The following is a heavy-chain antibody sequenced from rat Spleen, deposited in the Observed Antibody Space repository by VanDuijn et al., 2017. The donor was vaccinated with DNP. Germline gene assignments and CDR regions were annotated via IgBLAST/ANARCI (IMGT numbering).Heavy chain of an antibody. CDR3: ATRPAGSFDY. Sequence: EVHLVESGGGLVQPGRSLKLSCAASGFSFSDYNMAWVRQAPKKGLEWVAVIIYDGSKSYYRDSVKGRFTISRDNAKSTLYLQMNSLRSEDTATYYCATRPAGSFDYWGQGVMVTVSS. CDR1: GFSFSDYN. V-gene: IGHV5S10*01. J-gene: IGHJ2*01. D-gene: IGHD1-2*01. CDR2: IIYDGSKS.